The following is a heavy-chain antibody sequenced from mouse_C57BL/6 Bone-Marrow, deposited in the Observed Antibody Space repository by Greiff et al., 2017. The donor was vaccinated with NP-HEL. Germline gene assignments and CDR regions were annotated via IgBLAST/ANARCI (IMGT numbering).Heavy chain of an antibody. D-gene: IGHD4-1*01. CDR1: GYTFTSYW. CDR3: AKTGTWYFDV. V-gene: IGHV1-55*01. J-gene: IGHJ1*03. Sequence: QVQLKESGAELVKPGASVKMSCKASGYTFTSYWITWVKQRPGQGLEWIGDIYPGSGSTNYNEKFKSKATLTVDTSSSTAYMQLSSLTSEDSAVYYCAKTGTWYFDVWGTGTTVTVSS. CDR2: IYPGSGST.